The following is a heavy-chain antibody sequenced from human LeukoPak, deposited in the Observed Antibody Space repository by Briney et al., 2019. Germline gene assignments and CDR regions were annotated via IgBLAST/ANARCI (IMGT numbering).Heavy chain of an antibody. V-gene: IGHV3-30*02. CDR3: AREHRGIYSPFDY. CDR2: IQYDGSKK. Sequence: AGSLRLSCVAPGFTLSSNGMHWVRQAPGKGLAWVTFIQYDGSKKYYADSGKGRITNSRDNDKNSLYLQMNSLRAEDAAVYYCAREHRGIYSPFDYWGRGTLVTVSS. D-gene: IGHD2-21*01. CDR1: GFTLSSNG. J-gene: IGHJ4*02.